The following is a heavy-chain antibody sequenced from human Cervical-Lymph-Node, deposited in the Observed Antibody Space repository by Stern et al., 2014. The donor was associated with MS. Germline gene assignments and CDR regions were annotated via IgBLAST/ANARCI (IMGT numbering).Heavy chain of an antibody. J-gene: IGHJ4*02. CDR1: GFSLTTSGMC. Sequence: QVTLRESGPALVKPTQTLTLTCTFSGFSLTTSGMCVSWIRQPPGKALEWLARLVWEDDKYYTTSLKTRLTISKDTSKNQVVLTMTNMDPVDTATYYCARSPGYYDASGYHPRPFDYWGQGTLVTVSS. D-gene: IGHD3-22*01. V-gene: IGHV2-70*15. CDR2: LVWEDDK. CDR3: ARSPGYYDASGYHPRPFDY.